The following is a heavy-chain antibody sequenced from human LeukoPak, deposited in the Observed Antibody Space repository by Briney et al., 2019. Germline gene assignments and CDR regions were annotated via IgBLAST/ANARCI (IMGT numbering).Heavy chain of an antibody. CDR3: TRDHSSSWYLANYYFDY. V-gene: IGHV3-49*04. CDR1: GFTFSSYE. D-gene: IGHD6-13*01. CDR2: IRSKAYGGTT. Sequence: GGSLRLSCAASGFTFSSYEMSWVRQAPGKGLEWVGFIRSKAYGGTTEYAASVKGRFTISRDDSKSIAYLQMNSLKTEDTAVYYCTRDHSSSWYLANYYFDYWGQGTLVTVSS. J-gene: IGHJ4*02.